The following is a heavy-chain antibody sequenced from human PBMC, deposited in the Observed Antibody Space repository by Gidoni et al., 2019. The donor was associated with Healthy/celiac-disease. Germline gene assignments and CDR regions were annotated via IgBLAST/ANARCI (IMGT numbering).Heavy chain of an antibody. Sequence: QVQLVQSGAEVKKPGASVTVSCKASGYTCTRSAINGVRQGTGQGLEWMGWMNPNRGNTGYAQKFQGRVTMTRNTSISTAYMERSSLRSEDTAVYYCARGSGSNVKTIVLMVYAADYWGQGTLVTVSS. V-gene: IGHV1-8*01. J-gene: IGHJ4*02. CDR2: MNPNRGNT. CDR3: ARGSGSNVKTIVLMVYAADY. D-gene: IGHD2-8*01. CDR1: GYTCTRSA.